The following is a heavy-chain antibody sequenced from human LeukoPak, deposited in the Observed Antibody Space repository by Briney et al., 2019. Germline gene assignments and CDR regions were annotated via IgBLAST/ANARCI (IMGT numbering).Heavy chain of an antibody. CDR2: IDTNGDST. J-gene: IGHJ4*02. CDR3: VKEAPLRYCSGSTCRVYHFDY. D-gene: IGHD2-15*01. V-gene: IGHV3-64D*09. CDR1: GFTFSSCA. Sequence: GGSLRLSCSASGFTFSSCAMHWVRQAPGKGLEYVSAIDTNGDSTYYADSVRGRFSISRDNSKNTLFLQMSSLRADDTAVYYCVKEAPLRYCSGSTCRVYHFDYWGQGNLVTVSS.